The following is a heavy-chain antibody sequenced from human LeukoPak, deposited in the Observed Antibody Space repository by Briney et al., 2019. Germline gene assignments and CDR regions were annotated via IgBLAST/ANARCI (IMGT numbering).Heavy chain of an antibody. CDR1: GGSISSSSYY. J-gene: IGHJ3*02. CDR2: IYYSGST. D-gene: IGHD1-26*01. Sequence: PSETLSLICTVSGGSISSSSYYWGWIRQPPGKGLEWIGSIYYSGSTNYNPSLKSRVTISVDTSKNQFSLKLSSVTAADTAVYYCARRYSDASGMTSEIWGQGTMVTVSS. CDR3: ARRYSDASGMTSEI. V-gene: IGHV4-39*07.